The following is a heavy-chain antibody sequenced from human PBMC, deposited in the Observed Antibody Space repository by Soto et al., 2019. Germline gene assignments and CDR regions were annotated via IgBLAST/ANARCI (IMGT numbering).Heavy chain of an antibody. CDR3: AKERVYNYIVVGTAAMPSYFDY. CDR2: ISGSAGST. V-gene: IGHV3-23*01. J-gene: IGHJ4*02. CDR1: GFTFNSYA. Sequence: EVQLLESGGGLVQPGGSLRLSCTGSGFTFNSYAMTWVRQAPGKGLEWVSAISGSAGSTYYADSVKGRFTISRDNPKNTLYLQRNSMRTDDTAVYYCAKERVYNYIVVGTAAMPSYFDYWGQGTLVTVSS. D-gene: IGHD2-2*01.